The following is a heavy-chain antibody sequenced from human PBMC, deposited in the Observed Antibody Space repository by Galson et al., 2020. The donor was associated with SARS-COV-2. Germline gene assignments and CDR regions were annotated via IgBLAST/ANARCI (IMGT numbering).Heavy chain of an antibody. CDR1: GFTFSSYC. CDR3: ARDVKWGKAVAGPRDY. D-gene: IGHD6-19*01. Sequence: GGSLRLSCAASGFTFSSYCMHWVRQAPGKGLEWVAVIWYDGSNKYYADSVKGRFTISRDNSKNTLYLQMNSLRAEDTAVYYCARDVKWGKAVAGPRDYWGQGTLVTVSS. V-gene: IGHV3-33*01. CDR2: IWYDGSNK. J-gene: IGHJ4*02.